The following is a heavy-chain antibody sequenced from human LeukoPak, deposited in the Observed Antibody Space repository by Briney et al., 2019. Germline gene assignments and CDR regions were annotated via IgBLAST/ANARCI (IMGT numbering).Heavy chain of an antibody. CDR2: IYSGGST. CDR3: AKEGGSYPIDY. CDR1: GFTVSSNY. V-gene: IGHV3-53*01. J-gene: IGHJ4*02. D-gene: IGHD1-26*01. Sequence: GGSLRLSCAASGFTVSSNYMSWVRQAPGKGLEWVSIIYSGGSTFYADSVKGRFTISRDNSKNTLYLQMNSLRAEDTAVYYCAKEGGSYPIDYWGQGTLVTVSS.